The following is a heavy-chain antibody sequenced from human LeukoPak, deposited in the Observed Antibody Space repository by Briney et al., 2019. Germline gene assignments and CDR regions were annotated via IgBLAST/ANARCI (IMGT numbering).Heavy chain of an antibody. CDR2: IYHSGST. V-gene: IGHV4-38-2*02. CDR3: ARKDGDF. Sequence: SETLSLTCTVSGYSISSGYYWGWIRQPPGKGLEWIGSIYHSGSTYYNPSLKSRVTISVDTSKNQFSLKLSSVTAADTAVYYCARKDGDFWGQGTLVTVSS. CDR1: GYSISSGYY. J-gene: IGHJ4*02.